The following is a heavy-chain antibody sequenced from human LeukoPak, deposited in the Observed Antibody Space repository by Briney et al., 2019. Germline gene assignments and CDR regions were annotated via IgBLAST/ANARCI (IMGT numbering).Heavy chain of an antibody. D-gene: IGHD3-22*01. V-gene: IGHV4-39*07. J-gene: IGHJ4*02. Sequence: SETPSLTCTVSGGSISSYYWGWIRQPPGKGLEWIGSIYYSGSTYYNPSLKSRVTISVDTSKNQFSLKLSSVTAADTAVYYCARGWYYDSSGLYWGQGTLVTVSS. CDR3: ARGWYYDSSGLY. CDR2: IYYSGST. CDR1: GGSISSYY.